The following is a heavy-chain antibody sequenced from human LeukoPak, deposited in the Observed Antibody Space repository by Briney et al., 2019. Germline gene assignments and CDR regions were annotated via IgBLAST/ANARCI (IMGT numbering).Heavy chain of an antibody. CDR2: IKSKTDGGTT. J-gene: IGHJ4*02. D-gene: IGHD3-22*01. CDR3: ARDNYYDSSVYSKYYFDY. Sequence: GGSLRLSCAASGFTFSNAWMSWVRQAPGKGLEWVGRIKSKTDGGTTDYAAPVKGRFTISRDDSKNIAYLQMNSLETDDTAVYYCARDNYYDSSVYSKYYFDYWGQGTLVTVSS. CDR1: GFTFSNAW. V-gene: IGHV3-15*01.